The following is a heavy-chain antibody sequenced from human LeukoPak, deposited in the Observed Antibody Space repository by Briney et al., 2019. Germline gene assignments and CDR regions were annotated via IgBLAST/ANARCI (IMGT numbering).Heavy chain of an antibody. D-gene: IGHD6-19*01. CDR1: GFTFSSYN. CDR2: ISSSSSTI. V-gene: IGHV3-48*04. CDR3: ARVGGSEYSSGWGPVNY. J-gene: IGHJ4*02. Sequence: PGGSLRLSCAASGFTFSSYNMNWVRQAPGKGLEWVSYISSSSSTIYYADSVKGRFTISRDNAKNSLYLQMNSLRAEDTAVYYCARVGGSEYSSGWGPVNYWGQGTLVTVSS.